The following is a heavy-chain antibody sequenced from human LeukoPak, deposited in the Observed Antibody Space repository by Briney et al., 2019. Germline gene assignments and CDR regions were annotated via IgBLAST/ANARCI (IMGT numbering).Heavy chain of an antibody. V-gene: IGHV3-33*08. CDR1: GLTFRSYA. CDR2: IWNDGSNN. J-gene: IGHJ4*02. Sequence: GGSLRLSCAASGLTFRSYAMHWVRQAPGKGLEWVAVIWNDGSNNYYAGSVKGRFTISRDNAKNTLYLQMNSLRPEDTAVYYCASSMAYNCLDYWGQGTLVTVSS. D-gene: IGHD5-24*01. CDR3: ASSMAYNCLDY.